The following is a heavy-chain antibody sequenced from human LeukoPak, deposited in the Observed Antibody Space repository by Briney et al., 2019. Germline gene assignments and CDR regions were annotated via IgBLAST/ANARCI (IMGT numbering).Heavy chain of an antibody. V-gene: IGHV4-4*07. D-gene: IGHD3-3*01. J-gene: IGHJ5*02. CDR1: GGSISSYY. Sequence: SETLSLTCTVSGGSISSYYWSWIRQPAGKGLKWIGRIYTSGSTNYNPSLKSRVTMSVDTSKNQFSLKLSSVTAADTAVYYCARDRGFLEWLSWFDPWGQGTLVTVSS. CDR3: ARDRGFLEWLSWFDP. CDR2: IYTSGST.